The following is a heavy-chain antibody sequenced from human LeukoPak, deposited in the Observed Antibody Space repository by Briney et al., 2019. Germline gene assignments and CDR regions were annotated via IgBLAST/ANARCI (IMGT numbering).Heavy chain of an antibody. V-gene: IGHV4-34*01. J-gene: IGHJ1*01. CDR3: ARGPWGYYDSSGYYGTKYFQH. CDR2: INHSGST. CDR1: GGSFSGYY. D-gene: IGHD3-22*01. Sequence: PSETLSLTCAVYGGSFSGYYWSWIRQPPGKGLEWIGEINHSGSTNYNPSLKSRVTISVDTSKNQFSLKLSPVTAADTAVYYCARGPWGYYDSSGYYGTKYFQHWGKGTLVTVSS.